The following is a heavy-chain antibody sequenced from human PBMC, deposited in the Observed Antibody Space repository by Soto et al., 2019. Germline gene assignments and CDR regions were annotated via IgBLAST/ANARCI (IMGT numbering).Heavy chain of an antibody. J-gene: IGHJ4*02. CDR1: GFTFRSYW. CDR3: ARDLAEQPVGTGY. Sequence: EVQLVESGGGLVQPGGSLRLSCATSGFTFRSYWMHWVRQAPGKGLVWVSRINSDGSSTSYADSVKGRFTISRDNAKNPLDLQMNSLRAEDTAVYYGARDLAEQPVGTGYWGQGTLVTVSS. V-gene: IGHV3-74*01. CDR2: INSDGSST. D-gene: IGHD3-16*01.